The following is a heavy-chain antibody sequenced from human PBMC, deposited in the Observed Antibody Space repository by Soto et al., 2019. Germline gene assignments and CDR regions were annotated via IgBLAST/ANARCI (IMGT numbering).Heavy chain of an antibody. V-gene: IGHV1-69*04. CDR2: IIPILGIA. Sequence: SVKVSCKASGGTFSSYTISWVRQAPGQGLEWMGRIIPILGIANYAQKFQGRVTITADKSTSTAYMELSSLRSEDTAVYYCARDYSKYNWFDPWGQGTLVTVSS. CDR3: ARDYSKYNWFDP. D-gene: IGHD4-4*01. CDR1: GGTFSSYT. J-gene: IGHJ5*02.